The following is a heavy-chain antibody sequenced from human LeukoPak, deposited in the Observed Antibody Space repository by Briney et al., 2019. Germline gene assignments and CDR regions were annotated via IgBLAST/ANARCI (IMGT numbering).Heavy chain of an antibody. D-gene: IGHD6-19*01. CDR1: GGSISSYY. Sequence: SETLSLTCTVSGGSISSYYWSWIRQPPGKGLEWIGEINHSGSTNYNPSLKSRVTISVDTSKNQFSLKLSSVTAADTAVYYCARRGYSSGWFRAWGQGTLVTVSS. CDR3: ARRGYSSGWFRA. J-gene: IGHJ4*02. CDR2: INHSGST. V-gene: IGHV4-34*01.